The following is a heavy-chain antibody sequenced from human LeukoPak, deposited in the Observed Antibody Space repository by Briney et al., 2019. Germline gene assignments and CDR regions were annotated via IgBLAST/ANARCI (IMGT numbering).Heavy chain of an antibody. V-gene: IGHV1-18*01. D-gene: IGHD3-9*01. CDR2: ISAYNGNS. Sequence: ASVKVSCKASGYTFTSYGISWVRQAPGQGLEWMGWISAYNGNSNYAQKLQGRVTMTTDISTSTAYMELRSLRSDDTAVYYCARERRRYFDFAAFDPWGQGTLVTVSS. CDR1: GYTFTSYG. J-gene: IGHJ5*02. CDR3: ARERRRYFDFAAFDP.